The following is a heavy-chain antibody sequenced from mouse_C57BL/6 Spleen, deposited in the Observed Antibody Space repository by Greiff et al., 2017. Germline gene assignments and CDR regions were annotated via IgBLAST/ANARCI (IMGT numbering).Heavy chain of an antibody. Sequence: EVKLMESGAELVKPGASVKLSCTASGFNIKDYYMHSVKQWTEPGLAWIGRFDPEDGETKYAPQFQGKATITADTSSNTAYLQLSSRTSEDTAVYYCAKVVMVTDGDDWVQGNTRTVSS. V-gene: IGHV14-2*01. CDR3: AKVVMVTDGDD. J-gene: IGHJ2*01. CDR2: FDPEDGET. D-gene: IGHD2-2*01. CDR1: GFNIKDYY.